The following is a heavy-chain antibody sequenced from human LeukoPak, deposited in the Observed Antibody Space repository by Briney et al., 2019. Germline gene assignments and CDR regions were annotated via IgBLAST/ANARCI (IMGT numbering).Heavy chain of an antibody. CDR2: SSNSGGT. D-gene: IGHD2-21*01. CDR3: AREGGGGGNHDY. Sequence: PSETLSLTCTVSGGSISSYYWSWIRQPPGKGLEWIGYSSNSGGTKYNPSLKSRVTISLDTSKNQFSLKLSSVTAADTAVYYCAREGGGGGNHDYWGQGTRVTVSS. V-gene: IGHV4-59*01. J-gene: IGHJ4*02. CDR1: GGSISSYY.